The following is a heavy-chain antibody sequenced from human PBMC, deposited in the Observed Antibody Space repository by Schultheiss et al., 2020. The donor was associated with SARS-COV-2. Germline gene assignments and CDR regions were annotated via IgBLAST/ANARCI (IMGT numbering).Heavy chain of an antibody. J-gene: IGHJ5*02. Sequence: ASVKVSCKASGYTFTSYGISWVRQAPGQGLEWMGWISAYNGNTNYALKLQGRVTMTGDMSISTAYMDLSRLKSDDTAVYYCARDQGYDWNYVSNWFDPWGQGTLVTVSS. CDR1: GYTFTSYG. CDR3: ARDQGYDWNYVSNWFDP. CDR2: ISAYNGNT. D-gene: IGHD1-7*01. V-gene: IGHV1-18*01.